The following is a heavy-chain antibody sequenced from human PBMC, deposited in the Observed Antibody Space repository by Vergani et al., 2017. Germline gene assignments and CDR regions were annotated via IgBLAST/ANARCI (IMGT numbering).Heavy chain of an antibody. Sequence: QVQLQESGPGLVKPSETLSLTCTVSGGSISSYYWSWIRQPPGKGLEWIGYIYYSGSTNYNPSLKSLVTISVDTSKNQFSLKLSSVTAADTAVYYCARARRDGYNYDYWGQGTLVTVSS. CDR3: ARARRDGYNYDY. CDR2: IYYSGST. CDR1: GGSISSYY. V-gene: IGHV4-59*01. D-gene: IGHD5-24*01. J-gene: IGHJ4*02.